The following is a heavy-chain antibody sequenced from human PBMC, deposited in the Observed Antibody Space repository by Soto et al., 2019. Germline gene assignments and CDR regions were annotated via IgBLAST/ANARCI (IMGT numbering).Heavy chain of an antibody. D-gene: IGHD6-6*01. CDR1: GASISNYY. CDR2: MYNSGST. CDR3: ARHGSLQLAGGAYYFDY. Sequence: ETLSLTCTVSGASISNYYWSWIRQPPGKRLEWIGYMYNSGSTNCSPSLKSRVTISVDTSKNQFSLKLSSVTAADTAVYYCARHGSLQLAGGAYYFDYWGQGTPVTVSS. V-gene: IGHV4-59*08. J-gene: IGHJ4*02.